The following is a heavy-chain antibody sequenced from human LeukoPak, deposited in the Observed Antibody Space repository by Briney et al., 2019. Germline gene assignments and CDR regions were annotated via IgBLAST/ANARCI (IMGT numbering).Heavy chain of an antibody. CDR1: GGTFSSYA. Sequence: SVKVSCKASGGTFSSYAISWVRQAPGQGLEWMGGIIPIFGTANYAQKFQGRVTITTDESTSTAYMELSSLRSEDTAVYYCARGGRGWLGPCYFDYWGQGTLVTVSS. D-gene: IGHD6-19*01. V-gene: IGHV1-69*05. J-gene: IGHJ4*02. CDR2: IIPIFGTA. CDR3: ARGGRGWLGPCYFDY.